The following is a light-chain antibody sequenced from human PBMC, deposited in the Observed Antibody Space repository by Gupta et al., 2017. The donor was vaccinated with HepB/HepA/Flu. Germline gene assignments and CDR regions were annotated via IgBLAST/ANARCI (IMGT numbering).Light chain of an antibody. V-gene: IGKV1-33*01. CDR3: QLEGKLHPWDT. CDR2: DAS. Sequence: DIQMTQSPSSLSASVGDRVTITCQASQDISNYLNWYQQKPGKDPKLLIYDASNLEKVVTSRFSGSGVATDVNITISSRLPDDIEANYCQLEGKLHPWDTFGHGTKLDIK. J-gene: IGKJ3*01. CDR1: QDISNY.